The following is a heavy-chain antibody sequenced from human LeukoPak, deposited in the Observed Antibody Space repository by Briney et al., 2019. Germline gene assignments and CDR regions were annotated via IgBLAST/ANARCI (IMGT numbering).Heavy chain of an antibody. CDR2: ISAYNGNT. CDR1: GYTFTSYG. J-gene: IGHJ4*02. D-gene: IGHD3-10*01. CDR3: ARYNSMFRGVTTSDY. Sequence: ASVKVPCKASGYTFTSYGISWVRQAPGQGLEWMGWISAYNGNTNYAQKFQDRVTMTTDTSTSTAYMELRSLRSDDTAVYYCARYNSMFRGVTTSDYWGQGTLVTVSS. V-gene: IGHV1-18*01.